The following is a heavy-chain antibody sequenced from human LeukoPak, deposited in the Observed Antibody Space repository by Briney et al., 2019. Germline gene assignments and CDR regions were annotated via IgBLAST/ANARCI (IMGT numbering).Heavy chain of an antibody. CDR1: GGSISSHY. J-gene: IGHJ6*02. D-gene: IGHD2-21*02. V-gene: IGHV4-59*08. Sequence: SETLSLTCTVSGGSISSHYWSWIRQPPGQGLEWIGYVHSSGGANYNPSLNSRVTMSVDTSKDRLSLRLSSVTAADTAVYYCARALGDPTLYGMDVWGQGTTVTVSS. CDR3: ARALGDPTLYGMDV. CDR2: VHSSGGA.